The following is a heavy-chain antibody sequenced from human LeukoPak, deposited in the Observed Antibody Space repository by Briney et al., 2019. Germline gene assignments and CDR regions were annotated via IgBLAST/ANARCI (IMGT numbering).Heavy chain of an antibody. D-gene: IGHD6-6*01. CDR3: ARGGPYSSSSRLDY. V-gene: IGHV3-30*04. CDR2: ISYDGSNK. J-gene: IGHJ4*02. CDR1: GFTFSSYA. Sequence: GGSLRLSCAASGFTFSSYAMHWARQAPGKGLEWVAVISYDGSNKYYADSVKGRFTISRDNSKNTLYLQMNSLRAEDTAVYYCARGGPYSSSSRLDYWGQGTLVTVSS.